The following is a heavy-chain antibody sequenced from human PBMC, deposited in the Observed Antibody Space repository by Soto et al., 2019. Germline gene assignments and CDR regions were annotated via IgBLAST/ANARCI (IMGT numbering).Heavy chain of an antibody. D-gene: IGHD5-18*01. J-gene: IGHJ4*02. CDR2: ISHDGDSQ. CDR1: GFTFSNYD. Sequence: GGSLRLSCAASGFTFSNYDMHWVRQAPGKGLEWVAVISHDGDSQYYGDSMKGRFTISRDNSQNTLYLQMNSLRPEAAAIYYCAKGVTRGYHYGAAACWGQGTVVTVSS. V-gene: IGHV3-30*18. CDR3: AKGVTRGYHYGAAAC.